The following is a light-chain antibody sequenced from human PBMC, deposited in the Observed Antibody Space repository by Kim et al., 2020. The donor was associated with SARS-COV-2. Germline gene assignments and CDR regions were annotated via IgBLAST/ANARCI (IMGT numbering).Light chain of an antibody. J-gene: IGLJ2*01. CDR1: TLGDKF. Sequence: SYELTQPPSVSVSPGQTASITCSGGTLGDKFASWYHQKPGQSPAFVIYQDSKRPSGIPERFSGSKSGNTATLTISGTQAIDEADYYCQAWDSTTVVFGGG. CDR2: QDS. CDR3: QAWDSTTVV. V-gene: IGLV3-1*01.